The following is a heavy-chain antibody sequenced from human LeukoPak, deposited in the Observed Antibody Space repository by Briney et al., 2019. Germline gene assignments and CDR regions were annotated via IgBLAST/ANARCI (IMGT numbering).Heavy chain of an antibody. CDR1: GGSISSGDYY. D-gene: IGHD6-13*01. V-gene: IGHV4-30-4*08. CDR2: IYHSGIT. Sequence: SQTLSLTCTVSGGSISSGDYYWSWIRQPPGKGLEWIGHIYHSGITYYNPSLQCRVTFLVDTSKNQFSLKVNSVTAADTAVYHCARARAYRSSWYYFDYWGQGTLVTVSS. CDR3: ARARAYRSSWYYFDY. J-gene: IGHJ4*02.